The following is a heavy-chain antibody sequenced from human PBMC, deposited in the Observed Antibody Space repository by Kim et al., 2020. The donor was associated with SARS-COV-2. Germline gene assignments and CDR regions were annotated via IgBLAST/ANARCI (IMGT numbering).Heavy chain of an antibody. CDR3: ARLWESLWDY. V-gene: IGHV4-39*01. CDR1: GGSISSSSYY. D-gene: IGHD1-26*01. J-gene: IGHJ4*02. Sequence: SETLSLTCTVSGGSISSSSYYWGWIRQPPGKGLEWIGSIYYSGSTYYNPSLKSRVTISVDTSKNQFSLKLSSVTAADTAVYYCARLWESLWDYWGQGTLVTVSS. CDR2: IYYSGST.